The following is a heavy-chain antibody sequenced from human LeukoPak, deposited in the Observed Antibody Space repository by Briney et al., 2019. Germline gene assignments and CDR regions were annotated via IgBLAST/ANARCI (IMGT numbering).Heavy chain of an antibody. J-gene: IGHJ4*02. Sequence: ASVKVSCKASGYTFTSYGISWVRQPPGQGLEWMGWISAYNGNTNYAQKLQGRVTMTTDTSTSTPYMELRSLRCDDTAVYYCARMVTGTGMIHFDYWGQGTLVTVSS. CDR3: ARMVTGTGMIHFDY. D-gene: IGHD2-21*02. CDR2: ISAYNGNT. CDR1: GYTFTSYG. V-gene: IGHV1-18*01.